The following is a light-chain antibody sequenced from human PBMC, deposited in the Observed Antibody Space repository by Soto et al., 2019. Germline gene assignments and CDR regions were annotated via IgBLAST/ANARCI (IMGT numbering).Light chain of an antibody. CDR2: NNN. CDR1: TSNIGSNY. V-gene: IGLV1-47*02. CDR3: SAWDDVLSVVG. Sequence: QPVLTQPPSASGTPGQRVTISCSGSTSNIGSNYVYWYQQLPGTAPKLLIYNNNQRPSGVPDRFSASKSGTSASLAISGLRSEDEADYHCSAWDDVLSVVGFGGGTKLTVL. J-gene: IGLJ2*01.